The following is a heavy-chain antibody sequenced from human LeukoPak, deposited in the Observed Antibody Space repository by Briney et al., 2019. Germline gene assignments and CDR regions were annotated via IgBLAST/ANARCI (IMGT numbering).Heavy chain of an antibody. V-gene: IGHV3-72*01. D-gene: IGHD7-27*01. Sequence: GGSLRLSCAASGFTFSSYAMSWVRQAPGEGLEWVGRIRNKANRYTTEYAASVKGRFTISRDDSENSLYLQMDSLKTEDTAVYYCARSPLGIAPFDYWGQGTLVTVSS. CDR2: IRNKANRYTT. J-gene: IGHJ4*02. CDR1: GFTFSSYA. CDR3: ARSPLGIAPFDY.